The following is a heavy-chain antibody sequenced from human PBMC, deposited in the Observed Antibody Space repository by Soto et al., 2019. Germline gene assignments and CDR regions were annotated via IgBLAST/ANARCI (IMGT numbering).Heavy chain of an antibody. CDR2: IYYSGST. D-gene: IGHD3-10*01. CDR1: GGSISSYY. Sequence: SETLSLTCTVSGGSISSYYWSWIRQPPGKGLEWIGYIYYSGSTNYNPSLKSRVTISVDTSKNQFSLKLSSVTAADTAVYYCASPSGTIDGAFDIWGQGTMVTVSS. J-gene: IGHJ3*02. V-gene: IGHV4-59*01. CDR3: ASPSGTIDGAFDI.